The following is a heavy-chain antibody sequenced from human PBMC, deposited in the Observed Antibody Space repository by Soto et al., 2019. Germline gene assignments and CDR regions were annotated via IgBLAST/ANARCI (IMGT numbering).Heavy chain of an antibody. J-gene: IGHJ3*02. Sequence: GSLRLSCAASGFTFSNAWMNWVRQAPGKGLEWVGRIKSKTDGGTTDYAAPVKGRFTISRDDSKNTPYLQMNSLKTEDTAVYYCTTVDYDFGSDAFDIWAQRTMVTVSS. CDR1: GFTFSNAW. CDR3: TTVDYDFGSDAFDI. V-gene: IGHV3-15*07. CDR2: IKSKTDGGTT. D-gene: IGHD3-3*01.